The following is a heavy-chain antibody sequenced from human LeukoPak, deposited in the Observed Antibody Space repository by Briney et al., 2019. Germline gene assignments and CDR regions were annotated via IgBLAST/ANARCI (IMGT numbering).Heavy chain of an antibody. J-gene: IGHJ3*01. Sequence: PGGSLRLSCAASGFTFSSYSMNWVRQAPGKGLEWVSSISSSISYIYYADSVKGRFTISRDNAKNSLYLQMNSLRAEDTALYYCAKLGSGSYRDAFDFWGQGTMDTVSS. V-gene: IGHV3-21*04. CDR1: GFTFSSYS. D-gene: IGHD1-26*01. CDR2: ISSSISYI. CDR3: AKLGSGSYRDAFDF.